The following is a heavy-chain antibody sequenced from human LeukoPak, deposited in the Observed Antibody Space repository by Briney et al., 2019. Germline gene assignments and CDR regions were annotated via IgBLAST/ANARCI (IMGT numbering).Heavy chain of an antibody. CDR2: IYPGDSDT. CDR1: GYGFTSYW. D-gene: IGHD3-10*01. CDR3: ARHGGRMVRGVTPALDY. J-gene: IGHJ4*02. V-gene: IGHV5-51*01. Sequence: GESLKISCKGSGYGFTSYWIGWVRQMPGKGLEWMGIIYPGDSDTRYSPSFQGQVTISADKSISTAYLQWSSLKASDTAMYYCARHGGRMVRGVTPALDYWGQGTLVTVSS.